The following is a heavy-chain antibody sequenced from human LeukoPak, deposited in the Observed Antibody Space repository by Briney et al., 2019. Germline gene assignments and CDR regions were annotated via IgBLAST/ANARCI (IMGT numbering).Heavy chain of an antibody. CDR3: AELGITMIGGV. Sequence: GGSLRLSCTASGFTFSSYAMTWVRQPPGKGLEWVTFITASGGSTYYADSVKGRFTISRDNAKNSLYLQMNSLRAEDTAVYYCAELGITMIGGVWGKGTTVTISS. CDR1: GFTFSSYA. V-gene: IGHV3-23*01. D-gene: IGHD3-10*02. J-gene: IGHJ6*04. CDR2: ITASGGST.